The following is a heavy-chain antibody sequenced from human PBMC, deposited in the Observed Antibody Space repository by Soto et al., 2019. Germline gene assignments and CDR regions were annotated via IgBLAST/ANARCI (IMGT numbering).Heavy chain of an antibody. CDR3: ARDCSGGSCYSTGDAFDI. CDR2: ISAYNGNT. J-gene: IGHJ3*02. CDR1: GYTFTSYG. D-gene: IGHD2-15*01. Sequence: QVPLVQSGAEVKKPGASVKVSCKASGYTFTSYGISWVRQAPGQGLEWMGWISAYNGNTNYAQKLQGRVTMTTDTSTSTGYMELRSLRSDDTAVYYCARDCSGGSCYSTGDAFDIWGQGTMVTVSS. V-gene: IGHV1-18*01.